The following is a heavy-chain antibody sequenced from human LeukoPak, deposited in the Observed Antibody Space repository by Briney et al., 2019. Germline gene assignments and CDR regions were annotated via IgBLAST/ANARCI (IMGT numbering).Heavy chain of an antibody. CDR1: GRSFSGYY. D-gene: IGHD6-6*01. Sequence: SETLSPTCAVYGRSFSGYYWSWIRQPPGRGLEWIGEINHGESTNYNPSLKSRVTISVDTSKNQFSLKLSSVTAADTAVYYCARGWYSSSYYFDYWGQGTLVTVSS. CDR3: ARGWYSSSYYFDY. V-gene: IGHV4-34*01. J-gene: IGHJ4*02. CDR2: INHGEST.